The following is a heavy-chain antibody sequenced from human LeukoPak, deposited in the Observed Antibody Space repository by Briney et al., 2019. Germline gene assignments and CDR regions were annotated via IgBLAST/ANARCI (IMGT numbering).Heavy chain of an antibody. CDR2: IYYSGST. V-gene: IGHV4-59*01. CDR1: GGSISSYY. CDR3: AGEGIVGATEYDAFDI. J-gene: IGHJ3*02. Sequence: SETLSLTCTVSGGSISSYYWSWIRQPPGKGLEWIGYIYYSGSTNYNPSLKSRVTISVDTSKNQFSLKLSSVTAADTAVYYCAGEGIVGATEYDAFDIWGQGTMVTVSS. D-gene: IGHD1-26*01.